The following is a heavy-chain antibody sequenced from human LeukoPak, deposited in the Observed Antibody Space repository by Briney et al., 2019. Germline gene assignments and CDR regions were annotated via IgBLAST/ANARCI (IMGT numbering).Heavy chain of an antibody. V-gene: IGHV3-7*01. CDR1: GFTFSNYW. Sequence: GGSLRLSCAASGFTFSNYWMTWARQAPGKGLEWVANIKQDGSEKYYVDSVKGRFTLSRDNAKNSLYLQMNSLRAEDTAVYYCAKYQGITIFGVITPNGMDVWGQGTTVTVSS. CDR2: IKQDGSEK. D-gene: IGHD3-3*01. J-gene: IGHJ6*02. CDR3: AKYQGITIFGVITPNGMDV.